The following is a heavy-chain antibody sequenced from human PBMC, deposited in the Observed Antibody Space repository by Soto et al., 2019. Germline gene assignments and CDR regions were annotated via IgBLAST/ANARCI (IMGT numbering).Heavy chain of an antibody. V-gene: IGHV1-69*13. CDR1: GDTFSRYA. D-gene: IGHD3-22*01. Sequence: ASVKVSCKASGDTFSRYAISWVRQAPGQGLEWMGGIIPMFGTANYAQKFKGRVTITADESTNTAYMELRSLRSEDTAVYYCTRGWGHDSADYYYAYWGQGTLVTVSS. J-gene: IGHJ4*02. CDR2: IIPMFGTA. CDR3: TRGWGHDSADYYYAY.